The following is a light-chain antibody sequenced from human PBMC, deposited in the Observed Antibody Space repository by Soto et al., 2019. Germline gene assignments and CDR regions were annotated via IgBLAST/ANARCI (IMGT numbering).Light chain of an antibody. CDR2: DAS. CDR3: QQYNSYGET. V-gene: IGKV1-5*01. J-gene: IGKJ1*01. Sequence: DIQMTQSPSTLSASVGDSVTITCRASQSISSWLAWYQQKPGKAPKLLIYDASSLESGVPSRFSGSGSGTEFTLTISRLQPDDFATYYRQQYNSYGETFGQGTKVEIK. CDR1: QSISSW.